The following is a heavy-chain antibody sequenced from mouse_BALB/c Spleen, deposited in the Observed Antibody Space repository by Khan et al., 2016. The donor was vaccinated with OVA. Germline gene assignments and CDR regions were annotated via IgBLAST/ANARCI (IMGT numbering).Heavy chain of an antibody. V-gene: IGHV1-4*01. CDR2: INPSNAYT. J-gene: IGHJ4*01. D-gene: IGHD1-1*01. Sequence: QVQLQQPGAELARPGASVKMSCKASGYTFTSYSMHWIKQRPGQGLEWIGNINPSNAYTNYNQKFKDKATLTADKSSSTAYMQLSSLTSEDSAVYSCARDFHYYGSRGALDYWGQGTSVTVSS. CDR3: ARDFHYYGSRGALDY. CDR1: GYTFTSYS.